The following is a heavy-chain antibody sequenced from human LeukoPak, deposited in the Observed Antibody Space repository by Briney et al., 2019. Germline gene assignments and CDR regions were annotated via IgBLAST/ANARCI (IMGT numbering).Heavy chain of an antibody. CDR2: ISGSGSST. CDR1: GFTFTSYA. D-gene: IGHD4-23*01. CDR3: AKGGDYDGYYYGMDV. V-gene: IGHV3-23*01. Sequence: GGSLRLSCAASGFTFTSYAMSWVRQAPGKGLEWVSAISGSGSSTYYADSVKGRFTISGDNSKNTLYLQMNSLRAKDTAVYYCAKGGDYDGYYYGMDVWGQGTTVTVSS. J-gene: IGHJ6*02.